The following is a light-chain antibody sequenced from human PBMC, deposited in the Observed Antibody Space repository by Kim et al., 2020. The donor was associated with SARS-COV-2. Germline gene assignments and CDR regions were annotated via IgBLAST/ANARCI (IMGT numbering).Light chain of an antibody. CDR1: NIGKKS. CDR2: YDR. Sequence: PGKTARITCEGHNIGKKSVHWYKQKPGQAPVLVIYYDRDRPSGIPERFSGSNSGNTDTLTISRVEAGDEADYYCQVWDASTDLLYVFGPGTKVTVL. CDR3: QVWDASTDLLYV. J-gene: IGLJ1*01. V-gene: IGLV3-21*04.